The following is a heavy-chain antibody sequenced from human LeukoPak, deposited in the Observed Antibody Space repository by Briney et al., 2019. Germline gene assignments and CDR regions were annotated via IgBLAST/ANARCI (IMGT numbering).Heavy chain of an antibody. D-gene: IGHD1-26*01. Sequence: KPSETLSLTCTVSGGSISSYYWSWLRQLPGKGLEWLGFIYYSGSTHYKSSLKSRVTISVDTSKNQFSLRLTSVTAADTAVYYCARHSGSSPHYFDYWGQGALVTVSS. CDR1: GGSISSYY. J-gene: IGHJ4*02. V-gene: IGHV4-59*08. CDR3: ARHSGSSPHYFDY. CDR2: IYYSGST.